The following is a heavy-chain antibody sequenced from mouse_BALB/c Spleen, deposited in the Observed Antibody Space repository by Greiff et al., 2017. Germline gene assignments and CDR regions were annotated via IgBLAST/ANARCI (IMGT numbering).Heavy chain of an antibody. J-gene: IGHJ4*01. Sequence: VQLQQTGPELVKPGASVKISCKASGYSFTDYIMLWVKQSHGKSLEWIGNINPYYGSTSYNLKFKGKATLTVDKSSSTAYMQLNSLTSEDSAVYYCARSHYYGSSYAMDYWGQGTSVTVSS. CDR1: GYSFTDYI. V-gene: IGHV1-39*01. CDR3: ARSHYYGSSYAMDY. D-gene: IGHD1-1*01. CDR2: INPYYGST.